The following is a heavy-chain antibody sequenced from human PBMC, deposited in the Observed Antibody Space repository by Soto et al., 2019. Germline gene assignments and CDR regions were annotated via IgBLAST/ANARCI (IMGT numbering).Heavy chain of an antibody. CDR3: AESIAVAGTLDY. J-gene: IGHJ4*02. D-gene: IGHD6-19*01. CDR1: GFTFTSSA. CDR2: IVVGSGNT. Sequence: ASVKVSCKASGFTFTSSAVQWVRQARGQRLEWIGWIVVGSGNTNYAQKFQERVTITRDMYTSTAYMELSSLRSEDKAVYYCAESIAVAGTLDYWGQGTLVTVSS. V-gene: IGHV1-58*01.